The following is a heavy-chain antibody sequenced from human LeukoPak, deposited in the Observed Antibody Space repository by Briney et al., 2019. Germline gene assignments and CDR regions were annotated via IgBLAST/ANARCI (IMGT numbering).Heavy chain of an antibody. CDR2: FDSGAGEI. V-gene: IGHV1-24*01. CDR3: AAGGIYSLLDY. Sequence: ASVKVSCKVSGDTLSELTMQWVRQAPGKGREGMGGFDSGAGEILYAQQFQGRVTMTEDTSTDTAYMELTSLRSEDSGVHFCAAGGIYSLLDYWGQGTLVTVSS. D-gene: IGHD2-21*01. CDR1: GDTLSELT. J-gene: IGHJ4*02.